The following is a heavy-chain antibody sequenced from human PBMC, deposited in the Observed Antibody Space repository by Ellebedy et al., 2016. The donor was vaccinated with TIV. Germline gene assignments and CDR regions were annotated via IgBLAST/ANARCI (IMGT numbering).Heavy chain of an antibody. J-gene: IGHJ4*02. CDR1: GGSISSYY. Sequence: MPSETLSLTCTVSGGSISSYYWSWIRRPPGKGLEWIGYIDYSGTTYFNPPLKSRVTLSLDTSKNQFSLRVNSVTAADTAVYYCARVATTGSTFDYWGQGALVTVSS. CDR2: IDYSGTT. V-gene: IGHV4-59*01. D-gene: IGHD1-7*01. CDR3: ARVATTGSTFDY.